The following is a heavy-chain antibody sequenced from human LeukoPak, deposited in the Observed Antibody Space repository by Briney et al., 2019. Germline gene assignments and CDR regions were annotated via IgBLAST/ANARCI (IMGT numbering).Heavy chain of an antibody. CDR3: ARAPIVGAHHDAFDI. J-gene: IGHJ3*02. Sequence: SSETLSLTCTVSGGSINSYYWSWIRQPPGKGLEWIGYIYYSGSTNYNPSLKSRLTISVDTSKNQFSLKLSSVTAADTAVYYCARAPIVGAHHDAFDIWGQGTMVTVSS. V-gene: IGHV4-59*08. CDR2: IYYSGST. CDR1: GGSINSYY. D-gene: IGHD1-26*01.